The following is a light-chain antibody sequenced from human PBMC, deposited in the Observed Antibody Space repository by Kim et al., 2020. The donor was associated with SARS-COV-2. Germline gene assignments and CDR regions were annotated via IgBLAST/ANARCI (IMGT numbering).Light chain of an antibody. Sequence: QSALTQPPSVSGSPGQSVTISCTGTSSDVGSYNRVSWYQQPPGTAPKLIIYEVSDRPSGVPHRFSGSKSGNTASLTISWLQTEDEADYYCSSYTSSSTLIFGGGTQLT. CDR1: SSDVGSYNR. V-gene: IGLV2-18*02. CDR3: SSYTSSSTLI. CDR2: EVS. J-gene: IGLJ2*01.